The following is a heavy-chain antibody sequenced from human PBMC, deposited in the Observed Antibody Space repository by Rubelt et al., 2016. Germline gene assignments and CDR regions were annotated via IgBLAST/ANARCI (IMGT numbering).Heavy chain of an antibody. CDR3: ARDHSSGWYLEGFLDY. CDR1: GYSISSGYY. Sequence: QVQLQESGPGLVKPSETLSLTCTVSGYSISSGYYWGWIRQPPGKGLEWIGSIYHSGSTYYNPSLKSRVPISVDTAKNQFSLRLSSVTAADTAVYYCARDHSSGWYLEGFLDYWGQGTLVTVSP. D-gene: IGHD6-19*01. V-gene: IGHV4-38-2*02. CDR2: IYHSGST. J-gene: IGHJ4*02.